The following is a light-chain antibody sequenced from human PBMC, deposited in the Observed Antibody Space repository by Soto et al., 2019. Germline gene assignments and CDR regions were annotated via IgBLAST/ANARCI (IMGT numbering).Light chain of an antibody. V-gene: IGLV2-14*01. J-gene: IGLJ1*01. CDR1: SSDVGGYNY. CDR2: DVS. CDR3: CSYTTSNTRQIV. Sequence: QSALTQPASVSGSPGQSITISCTGTSSDVGGYNYVSWYQQQPGKAPKFLIYDVSNRPAGVSNCFSGSKSGNTASLTISGLQAEDEAVYYCCSYTTSNTRQIVFGTGTKLTV.